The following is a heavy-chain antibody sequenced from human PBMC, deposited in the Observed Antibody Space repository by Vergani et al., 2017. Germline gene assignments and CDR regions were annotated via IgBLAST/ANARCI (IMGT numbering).Heavy chain of an antibody. V-gene: IGHV4-31*03. CDR2: IYYSGNP. Sequence: QVQLQESGPGLVKPSQTLSLTCTVSGGSISSGGYYWSWIRQHPGKGLEWIGYIYYSGNPDYNPSLKSRLTISVDTSKNQFSLKLSSVTAADTAVYYCARGGHWNVDYFDYWGQGTLVTVSS. CDR1: GGSISSGGYY. CDR3: ARGGHWNVDYFDY. D-gene: IGHD1-1*01. J-gene: IGHJ4*02.